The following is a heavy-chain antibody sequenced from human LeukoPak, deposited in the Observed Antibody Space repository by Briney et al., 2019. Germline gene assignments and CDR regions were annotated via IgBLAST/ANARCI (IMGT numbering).Heavy chain of an antibody. CDR1: GFTFSSYA. CDR3: AKSVGGYGYSSSPDNYFDY. CDR2: ISGSGGST. J-gene: IGHJ4*02. V-gene: IGHV3-23*01. Sequence: GGSLRLSCAASGFTFSSYAMSWVRQAPGKGLEWVSAISGSGGSTYYADSVKGRFTISRDNSKNTLYLQMNSLRAEDTAVYYCAKSVGGYGYSSSPDNYFDYWGQGTLVTVSS. D-gene: IGHD6-13*01.